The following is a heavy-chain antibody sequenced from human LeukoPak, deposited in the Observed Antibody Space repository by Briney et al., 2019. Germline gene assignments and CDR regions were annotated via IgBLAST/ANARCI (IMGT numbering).Heavy chain of an antibody. Sequence: SETLSLTCTVSGGSISSGDYYWSWIRQPPGKGLEWIGYIYYSGSTYYNPSLKSRVTISVDTSKNQFSLKLGSVTAADTAVYYCARDRDSSGSKGYFDYWGQGTLVTVSS. CDR3: ARDRDSSGSKGYFDY. CDR2: IYYSGST. J-gene: IGHJ4*02. V-gene: IGHV4-30-4*01. D-gene: IGHD3-22*01. CDR1: GGSISSGDYY.